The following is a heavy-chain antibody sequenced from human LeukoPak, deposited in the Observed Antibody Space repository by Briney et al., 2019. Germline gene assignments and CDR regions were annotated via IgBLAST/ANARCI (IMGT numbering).Heavy chain of an antibody. CDR3: AKGAGGFSYYNWFDP. D-gene: IGHD5-18*01. J-gene: IGHJ5*02. Sequence: LRLSCAASGFIFSDYYMNWVRQAPGKGLEWIGSIYYSGTTHYNPSLESRVTISVDTSKNQFSLKLASVTAADTAIYYCAKGAGGFSYYNWFDPWGQGTLVTVSS. CDR2: IYYSGTT. CDR1: GFIFSDYY. V-gene: IGHV4-38-2*01.